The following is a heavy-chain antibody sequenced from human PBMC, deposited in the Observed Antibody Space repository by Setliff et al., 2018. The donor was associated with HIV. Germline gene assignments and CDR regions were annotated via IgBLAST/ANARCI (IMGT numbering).Heavy chain of an antibody. CDR2: ISQTRST. Sequence: PSETLSLTCAVYGGSFSGDYWVWIRQSPGKGLEWIGDISQTRSTNYDPSLKSRVTISLDTSKNQLSLKLTSVSAADTAVYYCARGRLRTATSLIKKRASYTWLDPWGQGTLVTVSS. CDR3: ARGRLRTATSLIKKRASYTWLDP. D-gene: IGHD3-16*01. CDR1: GGSFSGDY. V-gene: IGHV4-34*01. J-gene: IGHJ5*02.